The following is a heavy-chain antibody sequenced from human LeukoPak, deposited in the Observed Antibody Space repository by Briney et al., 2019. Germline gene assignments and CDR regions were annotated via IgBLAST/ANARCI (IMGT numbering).Heavy chain of an antibody. J-gene: IGHJ6*03. V-gene: IGHV1-2*02. CDR2: INPNSGGT. D-gene: IGHD6-19*01. CDR3: ARVQSPNGLSSGWYWGGTYYYYYMDV. CDR1: GYTFTGYY. Sequence: ASVKVSCKASGYTFTGYYMHWVRQAPGQGLECMGWINPNSGGTNYAQKFQGRVTMTRDTSISTAYMELSRLRSDDTAVYYCARVQSPNGLSSGWYWGGTYYYYYMDVWGKGTTVTVSS.